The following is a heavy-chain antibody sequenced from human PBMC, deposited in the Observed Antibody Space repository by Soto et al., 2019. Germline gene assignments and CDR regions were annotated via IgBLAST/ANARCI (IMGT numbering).Heavy chain of an antibody. CDR2: IYYSGST. CDR1: GGSISSSSYY. Sequence: SETLSLTCTVSGGSISSSSYYWGWIRHPPGKGLEWIGSIYYSGSTYYNPSLKSRVTISVDTSKNQFSLKLSSVTAADTAVYYCARHVGGSYDWFDPWGQGTLVTVSS. D-gene: IGHD1-26*01. J-gene: IGHJ5*02. CDR3: ARHVGGSYDWFDP. V-gene: IGHV4-39*01.